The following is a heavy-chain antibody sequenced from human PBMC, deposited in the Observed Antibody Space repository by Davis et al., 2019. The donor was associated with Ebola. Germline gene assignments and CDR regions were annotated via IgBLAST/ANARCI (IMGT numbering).Heavy chain of an antibody. V-gene: IGHV1-2*02. Sequence: ASVKVSCKASGYTFTRYQIHWVRQAPGQGLEWMGWVYPKSGGTDSAQKFQGRVTMTSDTSITTAYMELSSLTSDDTAVYYCARVLRLGELSFHYWGQGTLVTVSS. CDR1: GYTFTRYQ. J-gene: IGHJ4*02. D-gene: IGHD3-16*02. CDR2: VYPKSGGT. CDR3: ARVLRLGELSFHY.